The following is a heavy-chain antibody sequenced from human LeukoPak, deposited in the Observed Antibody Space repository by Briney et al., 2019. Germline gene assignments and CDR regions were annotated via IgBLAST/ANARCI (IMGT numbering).Heavy chain of an antibody. CDR3: ARQSGYSSGWPFDY. J-gene: IGHJ4*02. CDR1: GYSLSSGYY. Sequence: SETLSLTCAVSGYSLSSGYYWGWIRQPPGKGLEWIGSIYHSGSTYYNPSLKSRVTISVDTSKNQFSLKLSSVTAADTAVYYCARQSGYSSGWPFDYWGQGTLVTVSS. V-gene: IGHV4-38-2*01. D-gene: IGHD6-19*01. CDR2: IYHSGST.